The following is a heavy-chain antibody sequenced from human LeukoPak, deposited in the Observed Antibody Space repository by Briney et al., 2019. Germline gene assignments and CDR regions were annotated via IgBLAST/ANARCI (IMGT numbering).Heavy chain of an antibody. D-gene: IGHD3-10*01. CDR2: IYTSGGT. CDR3: ARDLYYYGSGSYSHDAFDI. Sequence: SETLSLTCTVSGGSISSYYWAWIRQPAGKGLDWIGRIYTSGGTNYNPSLKSRVTMSVDTSKNQFSLKLSSVTAADTAVYYCARDLYYYGSGSYSHDAFDIWGQGTMVTVSS. J-gene: IGHJ3*02. CDR1: GGSISSYY. V-gene: IGHV4-4*07.